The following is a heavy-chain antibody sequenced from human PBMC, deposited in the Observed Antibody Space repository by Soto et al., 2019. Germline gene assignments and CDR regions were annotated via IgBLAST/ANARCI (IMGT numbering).Heavy chain of an antibody. CDR1: GNSFTNYW. V-gene: IGHV5-51*07. CDR3: ASWSSSSMAFDI. J-gene: IGHJ3*02. Sequence: GESLMVSRXGSGNSFTNYWNGWVHQMPGKGLGSMWINYTGDSDSRANPSFHGQVTITADKSISTGYLQWSSLKASDTAMYYCASWSSSSMAFDIWGQGTMVTVSS. CDR2: NYTGDSDS. D-gene: IGHD6-6*01.